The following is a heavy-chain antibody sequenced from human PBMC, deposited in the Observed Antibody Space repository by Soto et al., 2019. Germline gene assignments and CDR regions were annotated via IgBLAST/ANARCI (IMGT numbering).Heavy chain of an antibody. CDR1: GGTFSSYA. Sequence: QVQLVQSGAEVKKPGSSVKVSCTASGGTFSSYAITWARQAPGQGLEWVGRIIPILGITNFAQKFQGRVTITADKSPSTAYMELSSLRSEDTAVYYCARSFSAYAYTVMDVWGQGTTVTVSS. D-gene: IGHD3-16*01. CDR3: ARSFSAYAYTVMDV. J-gene: IGHJ6*02. V-gene: IGHV1-69*02. CDR2: IIPILGIT.